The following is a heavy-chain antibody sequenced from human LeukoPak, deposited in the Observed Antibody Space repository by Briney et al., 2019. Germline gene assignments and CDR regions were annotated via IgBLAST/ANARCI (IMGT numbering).Heavy chain of an antibody. CDR2: INHSGST. CDR1: GGSFSGYS. V-gene: IGHV4-34*01. Sequence: SETLSLTCAVNGGSFSGYSWSWIRQPPGKGLEWIGEINHSGSTKYNPSLKSRVTISVDTSKKQLSLELSSMTAADTAVYYCARGYCSSTSCYGAAFDVWGQGTMVTVSS. D-gene: IGHD2-2*01. CDR3: ARGYCSSTSCYGAAFDV. J-gene: IGHJ3*01.